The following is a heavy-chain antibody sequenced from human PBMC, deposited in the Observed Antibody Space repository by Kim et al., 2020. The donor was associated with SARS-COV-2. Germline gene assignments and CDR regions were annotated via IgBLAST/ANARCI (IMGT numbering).Heavy chain of an antibody. CDR1: GYTLITYA. CDR3: ARVGTDPKYLYYYDSSGYTNNWFDP. D-gene: IGHD3-22*01. CDR2: INTNTGNP. Sequence: ASVKVSCKASGYTLITYAMNWLRQAPGQGLEWMGWINTNTGNPTYAQGFTGRFVFSLDTSVSTAYLQISSLKAEDTAVYYCARVGTDPKYLYYYDSSGYTNNWFDPWGQGTLVTVSS. V-gene: IGHV7-4-1*02. J-gene: IGHJ5*02.